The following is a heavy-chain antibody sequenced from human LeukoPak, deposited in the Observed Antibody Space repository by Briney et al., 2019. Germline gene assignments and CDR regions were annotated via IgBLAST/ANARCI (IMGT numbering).Heavy chain of an antibody. CDR3: AKAMYYDFWSGPEGFDY. CDR1: GFSFSNYA. D-gene: IGHD3-3*01. V-gene: IGHV3-23*01. J-gene: IGHJ4*02. CDR2: ISGSGGST. Sequence: GGSLRLSCAASGFSFSNYAMNWVRQAPGKGLEWVSGISGSGGSTYYADSVKGRFTISRDNFKNTLYLQMNSLRAEDTAIYYCAKAMYYDFWSGPEGFDYWGQGTLVTVSS.